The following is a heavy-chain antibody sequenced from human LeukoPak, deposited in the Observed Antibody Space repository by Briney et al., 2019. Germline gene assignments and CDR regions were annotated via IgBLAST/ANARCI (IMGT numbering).Heavy chain of an antibody. D-gene: IGHD1-26*01. J-gene: IGHJ4*02. CDR3: ARGLMIVGPTYFFDS. V-gene: IGHV1-46*01. CDR1: GYAFTKYY. Sequence: ASVKVSCKASGYAFTKYYIHWVRQAPGQGLEWMGRINPGGGTTSYAQKFQGRVTMTRDTSTSTVYMELSSLRSEDTAVYYCARGLMIVGPTYFFDSWGQGTLVTVSS. CDR2: INPGGGTT.